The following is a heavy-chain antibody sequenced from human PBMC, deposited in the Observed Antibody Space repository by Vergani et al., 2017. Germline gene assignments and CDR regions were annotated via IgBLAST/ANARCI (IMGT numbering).Heavy chain of an antibody. CDR1: GFSFRGHG. D-gene: IGHD3-22*01. J-gene: IGHJ4*02. V-gene: IGHV3-30*03. CDR3: ARELEYYDSSGYQYFFDY. CDR2: ISYDGDRR. Sequence: QVHLVESGGGVVQPGRSLTLSCVASGFSFRGHGMHWVRQAPGKGLEWVAMISYDGDRRDYGDFAKGRFTISRDSSKTVYLQMNSLRVEDTAMYFCARELEYYDSSGYQYFFDYWGQGTLVTVSS.